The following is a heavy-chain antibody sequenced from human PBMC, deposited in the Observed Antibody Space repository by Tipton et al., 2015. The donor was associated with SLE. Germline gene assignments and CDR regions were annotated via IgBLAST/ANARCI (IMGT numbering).Heavy chain of an antibody. V-gene: IGHV3-23*01. CDR3: AKFSGTYYVYQYIDV. J-gene: IGHJ6*03. Sequence: SLRLSCAASGFSLNTYAMSWVRQAPGKGVEWISAISGSGGSAYYADSVKGRFTFSRDDSKNTVYLQMNNLRAEDTATYYCAKFSGTYYVYQYIDVWGKGTTVTVSS. CDR2: ISGSGGSA. CDR1: GFSLNTYA. D-gene: IGHD1-26*01.